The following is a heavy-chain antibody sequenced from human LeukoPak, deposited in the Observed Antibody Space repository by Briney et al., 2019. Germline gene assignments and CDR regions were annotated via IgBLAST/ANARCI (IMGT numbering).Heavy chain of an antibody. Sequence: GGSLRLSCAASGFTFSSYSMNWVRQAPGKGLEWVSSISSSSSYMYYADSVKGRFTISRDNAKNSLYLQMNSLRAEDTAVYYCARWDTAMVLSFDYWGQGTLVTVSS. CDR3: ARWDTAMVLSFDY. J-gene: IGHJ4*02. V-gene: IGHV3-21*01. CDR2: ISSSSSYM. CDR1: GFTFSSYS. D-gene: IGHD5-18*01.